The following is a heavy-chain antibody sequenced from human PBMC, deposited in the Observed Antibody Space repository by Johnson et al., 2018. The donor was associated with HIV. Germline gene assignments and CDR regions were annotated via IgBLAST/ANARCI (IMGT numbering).Heavy chain of an antibody. D-gene: IGHD4/OR15-4a*01. CDR1: GFTFRNYW. Sequence: VEYGGGLVQPGGTLRLSCVVSGFTFRNYWMEWVRQAPGKGLVWVSRISTDGGRTTYADSVKDRFTISRDNAKNTLYLEMSGLRADDTAVYYCVRDDYSFHIWGRGTLVTVSS. CDR2: ISTDGGRT. V-gene: IGHV3-74*01. J-gene: IGHJ3*02. CDR3: VRDDYSFHI.